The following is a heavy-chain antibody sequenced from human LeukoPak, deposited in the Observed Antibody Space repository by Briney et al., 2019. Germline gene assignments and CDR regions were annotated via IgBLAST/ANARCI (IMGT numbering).Heavy chain of an antibody. D-gene: IGHD3-22*01. V-gene: IGHV1-46*01. CDR1: GYTFTSYY. CDR2: INPSGGST. J-gene: IGHJ4*02. Sequence: ASVKVSCKASGYTFTSYYMHWVRQAPGQGLEWMGIINPSGGSTSYAQKFQGRVTMTTDTSTSTAYMELRSLRSDDTAVYYCAREQYYYDNSGYYDFWGQGTQVTVSS. CDR3: AREQYYYDNSGYYDF.